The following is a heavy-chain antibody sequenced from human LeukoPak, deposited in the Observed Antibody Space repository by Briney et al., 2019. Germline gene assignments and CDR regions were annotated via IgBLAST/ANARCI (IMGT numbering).Heavy chain of an antibody. Sequence: GGSLRLSCAASGFTFSSSAMSWVRQAPGKGLEWVSDISGGADVTYYADSVKGRFTISRDNAKNSLYLQMNSLRAEDTAVYYCARVGRGSAYAFDIWGQGTMVTVSS. CDR3: ARVGRGSAYAFDI. CDR1: GFTFSSSA. CDR2: ISGGADVT. V-gene: IGHV3-23*01. D-gene: IGHD1-26*01. J-gene: IGHJ3*02.